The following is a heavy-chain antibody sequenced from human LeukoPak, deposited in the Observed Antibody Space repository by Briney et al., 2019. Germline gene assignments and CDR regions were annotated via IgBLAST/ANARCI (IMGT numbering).Heavy chain of an antibody. Sequence: GGSLRLSCAASGFTVSSNYMSWVRQAPGKGLEWVSVIYSGGSTYYADSVKGRFTISRDNSKNTLYLQMNSLRAEDTAVYYCARDAPHTAVATGTTEVDSWGQGTLVTVSS. V-gene: IGHV3-53*01. CDR1: GFTVSSNY. CDR2: IYSGGST. CDR3: ARDAPHTAVATGTTEVDS. D-gene: IGHD1-7*01. J-gene: IGHJ4*02.